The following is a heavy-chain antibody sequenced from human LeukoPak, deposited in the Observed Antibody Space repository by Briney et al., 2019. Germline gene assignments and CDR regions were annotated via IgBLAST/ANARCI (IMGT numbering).Heavy chain of an antibody. Sequence: SQTLSLTCTVSGGSFSIFYWTWMRQRPGKGLEWIAYVFGGGTTTSNPSLKSRVTISVDTSKNQFSLRLNSVTAADTAVYYCSRVSVVGTPSDYWGQGIRVVVSS. CDR2: VFGGGTT. CDR1: GGSFSIFY. V-gene: IGHV4-59*12. CDR3: SRVSVVGTPSDY. D-gene: IGHD2-15*01. J-gene: IGHJ4*02.